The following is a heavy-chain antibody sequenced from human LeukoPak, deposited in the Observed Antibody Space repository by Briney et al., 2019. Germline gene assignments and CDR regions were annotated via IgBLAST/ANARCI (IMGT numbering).Heavy chain of an antibody. CDR3: AELGITMIGGV. D-gene: IGHD3-10*02. V-gene: IGHV3-48*03. CDR2: ISSRGSTI. CDR1: GFTFSSYE. Sequence: TGGSLRLSCAASGFTFSSYEMNWVCRAPGKGLEWVSYISSRGSTIYYADSVKGRFTISRDNAKNSLYLQMNSLRVEDTAVYYCAELGITMIGGVWGKGTTVTISS. J-gene: IGHJ6*04.